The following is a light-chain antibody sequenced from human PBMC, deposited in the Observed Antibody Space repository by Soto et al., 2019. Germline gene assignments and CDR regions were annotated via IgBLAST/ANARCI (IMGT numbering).Light chain of an antibody. Sequence: QPVLTQPASVSGSPGQSITISCTGTSSDVGGYNYVSWHQQHPGRAPKLIIYGVSNRPSGVSNRFSGSKSGNTASLTISGLQAEDEADYYCSSYTNIRTLLFGGGTKVTVL. CDR1: SSDVGGYNY. J-gene: IGLJ3*02. V-gene: IGLV2-14*01. CDR2: GVS. CDR3: SSYTNIRTLL.